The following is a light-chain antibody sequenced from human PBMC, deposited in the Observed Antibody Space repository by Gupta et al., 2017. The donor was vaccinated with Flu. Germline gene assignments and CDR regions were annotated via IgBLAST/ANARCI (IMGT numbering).Light chain of an antibody. V-gene: IGKV1-5*03. J-gene: IGKJ1*01. CDR3: QQYKSYSWT. CDR2: KAS. CDR1: QISRSISSC. Sequence: VTITGRVNQISRSISSCLALYQQKPEKAPKLLISKASSLESGVPSRFSGSGSGTEFTLTISSLQPDDFATYYCQQYKSYSWTFGQGTKVEIK.